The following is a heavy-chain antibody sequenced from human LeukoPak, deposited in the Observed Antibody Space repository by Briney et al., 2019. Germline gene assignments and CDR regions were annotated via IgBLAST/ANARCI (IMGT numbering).Heavy chain of an antibody. D-gene: IGHD2-21*01. CDR1: GFTVSSNS. Sequence: GGSLRLSCAASGFTVSSNSMSWVRQAPGKGLEWVSFIYSDNTHYSDSVKGRFTISRDNSKNTLYLQMNSLRAEDTAVYYCARDGVEFYNWFDPWGQGTLVTVSS. J-gene: IGHJ5*02. CDR3: ARDGVEFYNWFDP. V-gene: IGHV3-53*01. CDR2: IYSDNT.